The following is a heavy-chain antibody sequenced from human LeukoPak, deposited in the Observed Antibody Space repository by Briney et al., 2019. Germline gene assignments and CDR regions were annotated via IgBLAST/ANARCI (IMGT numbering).Heavy chain of an antibody. J-gene: IGHJ4*02. CDR2: IYYSGST. CDR3: AGYGSGSYYLFDY. CDR1: GGSISSSSYY. D-gene: IGHD3-10*01. V-gene: IGHV4-39*01. Sequence: SETLSLTCTVSGGSISSSSYYWGWIRQPPGKGLEWIGSIYYSGSTYYNPSLKSRVTISVDTSKNQFSLKLSSVTAADTAVYYCAGYGSGSYYLFDYWGQRTLVTVSS.